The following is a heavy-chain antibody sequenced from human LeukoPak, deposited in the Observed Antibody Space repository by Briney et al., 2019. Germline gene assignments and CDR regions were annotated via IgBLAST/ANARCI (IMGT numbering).Heavy chain of an antibody. Sequence: SETLSLTCTVSGGSISRGGYDWSWIRQHPGKGLEWIGYIYYSGSTYYSPSLKCRVTISVDTSKNQFALKLSSVTAADTAVYYCARVGAGMDVWGQGTTVTVSS. V-gene: IGHV4-31*03. CDR3: ARVGAGMDV. J-gene: IGHJ6*02. CDR2: IYYSGST. CDR1: GGSISRGGYD.